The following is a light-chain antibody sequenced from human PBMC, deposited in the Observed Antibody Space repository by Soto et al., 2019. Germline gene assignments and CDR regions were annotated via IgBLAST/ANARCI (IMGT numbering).Light chain of an antibody. Sequence: EIVLTQSPGTLSLSPAERATLFCRASQSVSNNYLAWYQQKPGQAPRLLIYGASNRATGIPDRFSGSGSGTDFTLTISRLEPEDFAVYYCQQYGSSGTFGQGTKVDIK. CDR2: GAS. CDR3: QQYGSSGT. J-gene: IGKJ1*01. CDR1: QSVSNNY. V-gene: IGKV3-20*01.